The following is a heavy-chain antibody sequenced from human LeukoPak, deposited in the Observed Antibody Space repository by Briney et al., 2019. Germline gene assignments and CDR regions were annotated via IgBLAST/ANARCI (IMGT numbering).Heavy chain of an antibody. V-gene: IGHV3-74*01. CDR3: ARAGRYYYYGMDV. D-gene: IGHD1-1*01. J-gene: IGHJ6*02. CDR1: GFTFSSYW. CDR2: INCDGSST. Sequence: GGSLRLSCAASGFTFSSYWMHWVRQAPGKGLVWVSRINCDGSSTSYADSVKGRFTISRDNAKNTLYLQMNSLRAEDTAVYYCARAGRYYYYGMDVWGQGTTVTVSS.